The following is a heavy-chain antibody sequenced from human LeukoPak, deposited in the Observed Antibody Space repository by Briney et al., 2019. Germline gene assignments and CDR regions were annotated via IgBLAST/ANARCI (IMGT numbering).Heavy chain of an antibody. V-gene: IGHV3-23*01. D-gene: IGHD7-27*01. CDR2: ISDSGNT. Sequence: PGGSLRLSCAASGFTLSSYAMSWVRQAPGKGLEWVSAISDSGNTYHADSVKGRFTISRDSSKNTLYLQMNSLRAEDTAVYYCAKDSTGDHWYFDLWGRGTLVTVSS. CDR1: GFTLSSYA. J-gene: IGHJ2*01. CDR3: AKDSTGDHWYFDL.